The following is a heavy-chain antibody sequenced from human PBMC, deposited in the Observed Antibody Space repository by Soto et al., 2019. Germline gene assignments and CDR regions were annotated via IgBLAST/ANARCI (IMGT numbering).Heavy chain of an antibody. CDR1: GFSFDDYA. D-gene: IGHD1-26*01. CDR2: ISWNSDLI. Sequence: EVHLVQSGGDLVKPGGSLRLSCAASGFSFDDYAMHWVRQAPGKGLEWVSGISWNSDLIGYADSVKGRFTISRDNAKNSLHLQMNSLTTEDTALYYCVKDTYIMVGATHFDFWGQGTLVTVSS. J-gene: IGHJ4*02. CDR3: VKDTYIMVGATHFDF. V-gene: IGHV3-9*01.